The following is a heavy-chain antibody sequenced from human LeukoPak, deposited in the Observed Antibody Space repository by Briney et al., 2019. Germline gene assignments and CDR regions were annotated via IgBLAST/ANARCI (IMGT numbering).Heavy chain of an antibody. J-gene: IGHJ4*02. V-gene: IGHV1-8*03. CDR2: IIPIFGTA. CDR3: ATGHYYDSSGYYTHWVY. Sequence: GASVRVSCKASGYTFTSYHMHWVRQAPGQGLEWMGGIIPIFGTANYAQKFQGRVTITRNTSISTAYMELSSLRSEDTAVYYCATGHYYDSSGYYTHWVYWGQGTLVTVSS. CDR1: GYTFTSYH. D-gene: IGHD3-22*01.